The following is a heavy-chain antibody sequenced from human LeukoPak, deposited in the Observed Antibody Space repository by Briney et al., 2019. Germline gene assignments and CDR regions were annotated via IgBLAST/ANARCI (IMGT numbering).Heavy chain of an antibody. CDR1: GFTFSSYA. V-gene: IGHV3-23*01. CDR3: AKDLDDSSGFYSYHH. Sequence: GGSLRLSCAASGFTFSSYAMSWARQAPGKGLEWVSTISGSGDGTYYADSVKGRFTISRDDSKNTVYLQMTSLRADDTAVYYGAKDLDDSSGFYSYHHWGQGTLVTVSS. D-gene: IGHD3-22*01. CDR2: ISGSGDGT. J-gene: IGHJ1*01.